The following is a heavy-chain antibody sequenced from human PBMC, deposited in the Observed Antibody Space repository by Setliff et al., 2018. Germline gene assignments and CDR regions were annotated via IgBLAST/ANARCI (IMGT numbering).Heavy chain of an antibody. V-gene: IGHV4-59*01. CDR2: IYYSGST. Sequence: SATLSLTCTVSGGSISSYYWSWIRQPPGKRLEWIGYIYYSGSTNYNPSLESRVTISVDTSKNQFSLRLNSATAADTAVYYCARLRGAFDYWGQGTLVTVSS. J-gene: IGHJ4*02. CDR3: ARLRGAFDY. D-gene: IGHD3-16*01. CDR1: GGSISSYY.